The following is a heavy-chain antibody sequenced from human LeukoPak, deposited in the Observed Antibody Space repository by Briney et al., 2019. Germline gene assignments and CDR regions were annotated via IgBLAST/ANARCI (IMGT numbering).Heavy chain of an antibody. CDR2: INPNSGGT. Sequence: ASVKVSCKASGYTFTGYYVHWVRQAPGQGLEWMGWINPNSGGTNYAQKFQGRVTMTRDTSISTAYMELSRLRSDDTAVYYCARAVYGGNWDAFDIWGQGTMVTVSS. D-gene: IGHD4-23*01. J-gene: IGHJ3*02. CDR1: GYTFTGYY. CDR3: ARAVYGGNWDAFDI. V-gene: IGHV1-2*02.